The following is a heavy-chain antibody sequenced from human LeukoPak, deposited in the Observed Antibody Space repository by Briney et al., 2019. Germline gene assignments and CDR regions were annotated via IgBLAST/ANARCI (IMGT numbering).Heavy chain of an antibody. V-gene: IGHV4-59*01. CDR2: IYYSGST. J-gene: IGHJ4*02. CDR1: GGSISSYY. CDR3: ARDPSLLGDYYFDY. D-gene: IGHD3-10*01. Sequence: SETLSLTCTVSGGSISSYYWSWIRQPPGKGPEWIGYIYYSGSTNYNPSLKSRVTISVDTSKNQFSLKLSSVTAADTAVYYCARDPSLLGDYYFDYWGQGTLVTVSS.